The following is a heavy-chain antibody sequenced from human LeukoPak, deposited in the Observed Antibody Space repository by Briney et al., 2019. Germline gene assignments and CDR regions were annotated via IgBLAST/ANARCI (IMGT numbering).Heavy chain of an antibody. Sequence: SETLSLTCAVYGGSFSGYYWSWIRQPPGKGLEWIGEINHSGSTNYNPSLKSRVTISVDTSKNQFSLKLSSVIAADTAVYYCARGGFLEWLFAFDYWGQGTLVTVSS. V-gene: IGHV4-34*01. D-gene: IGHD3-3*01. J-gene: IGHJ4*02. CDR2: INHSGST. CDR3: ARGGFLEWLFAFDY. CDR1: GGSFSGYY.